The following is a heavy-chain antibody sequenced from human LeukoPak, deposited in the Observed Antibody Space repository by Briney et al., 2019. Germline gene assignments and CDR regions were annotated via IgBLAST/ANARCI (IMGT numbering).Heavy chain of an antibody. J-gene: IGHJ6*03. CDR2: IYNSGIT. CDR1: GGSVSSHF. Sequence: SETLSLTCTVSGGSVSSHFWSWIRQPPGKGLEWIGYIYNSGITNFNPSLKSRVTMSVDTSKNQFSLMLRSVTAADTAVYYCARDHLPAGAPGYYMDVWGKGTTVTVSS. CDR3: ARDHLPAGAPGYYMDV. V-gene: IGHV4-59*02. D-gene: IGHD4/OR15-4a*01.